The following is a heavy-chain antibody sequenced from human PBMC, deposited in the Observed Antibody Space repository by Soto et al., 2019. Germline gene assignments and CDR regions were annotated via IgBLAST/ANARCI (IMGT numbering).Heavy chain of an antibody. CDR3: ARETGFSIAVAGTVDYYYGMDV. CDR2: IIPIFGTA. V-gene: IGHV1-69*06. CDR1: GGTFSSYA. Sequence: ASVKVSCKASGGTFSSYAISWVRQAPGQGLEWMGGIIPIFGTANYAQKFQGRVTITADKSTSTAYMGLSSLRSEDTAVYYCARETGFSIAVAGTVDYYYGMDVWGQGTTVTVSS. J-gene: IGHJ6*02. D-gene: IGHD6-19*01.